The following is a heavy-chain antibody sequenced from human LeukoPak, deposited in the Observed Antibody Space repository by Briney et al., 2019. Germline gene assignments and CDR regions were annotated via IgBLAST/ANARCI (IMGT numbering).Heavy chain of an antibody. CDR3: AKGGPQFFDY. CDR1: GFTFSDYA. Sequence: PGGSLRLSCVVSGFTFSDYAMSWVRQAPGKGLKWVSTISGSGGRSYSEDPVKGRFTISRDNSRNTLYLQMNSLRVEDTAIYYCAKGGPQFFDYWGQGTLVTVSS. CDR2: ISGSGGRS. D-gene: IGHD5-24*01. V-gene: IGHV3-23*01. J-gene: IGHJ4*02.